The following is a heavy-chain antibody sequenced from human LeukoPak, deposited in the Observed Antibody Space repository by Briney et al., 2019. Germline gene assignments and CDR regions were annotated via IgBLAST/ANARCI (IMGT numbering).Heavy chain of an antibody. CDR3: ARAHPYNWNLFDY. V-gene: IGHV3-33*01. CDR2: IWYDGSNK. D-gene: IGHD1-20*01. Sequence: GGSLRLSCAASGFTFSSYGMHWVRQAPGKGLEWVAVIWYDGSNKYYADSVKGRFTISRDNSKSTLYLQMNSLRAEDTAVYYCARAHPYNWNLFDYWGQGTLVTVPS. J-gene: IGHJ4*02. CDR1: GFTFSSYG.